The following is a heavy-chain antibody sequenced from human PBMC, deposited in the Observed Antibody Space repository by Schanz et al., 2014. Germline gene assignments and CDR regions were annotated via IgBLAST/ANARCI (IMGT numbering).Heavy chain of an antibody. V-gene: IGHV3-66*01. CDR3: ARGGPAYYFDD. J-gene: IGHJ4*02. CDR2: IYIGGNT. CDR1: GFSVGNKY. Sequence: EVQLVESGGGLVQPGGSLRLSCAASGFSVGNKYMNWVRQAPGKGLEWVSFIYIGGNTYYADSVKGRFTISRDNSKNTGYSQMNSLRAEDTAVYYCARGGPAYYFDDWGQGTLVTVSS.